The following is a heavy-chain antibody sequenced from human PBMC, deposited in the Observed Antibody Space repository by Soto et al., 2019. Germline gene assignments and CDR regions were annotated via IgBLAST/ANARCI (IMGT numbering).Heavy chain of an antibody. CDR3: ARVQTSSPYYYYYGMDV. Sequence: QVQLVESGGGVVQPGRSLRLSCAASGFTFSSYAMHWVRQAPGKGLEWVAVISYDGSNKYYADSVKGRFTISRDNSKNTLYLQMNSLRAEDTAVYYCARVQTSSPYYYYYGMDVWGQGTTVTVSS. CDR1: GFTFSSYA. CDR2: ISYDGSNK. J-gene: IGHJ6*02. V-gene: IGHV3-30-3*01.